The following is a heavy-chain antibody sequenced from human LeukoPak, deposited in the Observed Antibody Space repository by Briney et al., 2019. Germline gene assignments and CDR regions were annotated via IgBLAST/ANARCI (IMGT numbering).Heavy chain of an antibody. CDR1: GGSISSSSYY. D-gene: IGHD1-26*01. CDR3: SGSYRGVDY. V-gene: IGHV4-39*01. J-gene: IGHJ4*02. Sequence: PSETLSLTCAVSGGSISSSSYYWGWIRQPPGKGLEWIGSIYYSGSTYYNPSLKSRVTISVDTSKNQFSLKLSSVTAADTAVYYCSGSYRGVDYWGQGTPVTVSS. CDR2: IYYSGST.